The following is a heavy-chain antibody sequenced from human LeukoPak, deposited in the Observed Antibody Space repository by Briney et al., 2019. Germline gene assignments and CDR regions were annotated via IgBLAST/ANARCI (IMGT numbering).Heavy chain of an antibody. CDR1: GFTFTAYA. D-gene: IGHD4/OR15-4a*01. J-gene: IGHJ6*02. V-gene: IGHV3-23*01. CDR3: TKGTIELGV. CDR2: ISDRGDSA. Sequence: GGSLRLSCAASGFTFTAYAMSWVRQAPGKGLEWVSTISDRGDSAYYADSVKGRFTISRDNSKDTVFLQLNSLRVEDTALYYCTKGTIELGVWGQGATVTVSS.